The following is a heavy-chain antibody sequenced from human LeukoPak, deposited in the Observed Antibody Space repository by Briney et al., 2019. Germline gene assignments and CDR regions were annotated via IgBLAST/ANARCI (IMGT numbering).Heavy chain of an antibody. CDR1: GGSISSGSYY. CDR3: ARARSIFEVARGAFDI. D-gene: IGHD3-3*01. J-gene: IGHJ3*02. Sequence: SQTLSLTCTVSGGSISSGSYYWSWIRQPAGKGLKWIGRIYTSGSTNYNSSLKSRVTISVDTSKNRFSLNLSSVTAADTAVYYCARARSIFEVARGAFDIWGQGTMVTVSS. CDR2: IYTSGST. V-gene: IGHV4-61*02.